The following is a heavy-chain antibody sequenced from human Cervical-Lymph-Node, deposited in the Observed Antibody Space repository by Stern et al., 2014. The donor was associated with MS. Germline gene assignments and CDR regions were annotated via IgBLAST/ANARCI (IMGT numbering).Heavy chain of an antibody. CDR3: VRDLNWSFDS. Sequence: VQLVQPGAEAKKPGSSVKVSCKSSGGTFGRDTLNRIRQAPGQGVEWMVRVIPIFDKTDDAEKFRGRVTISADRSTTTVYMELSSLTSEDTAIYYCVRDLNWSFDSWGQGTLVTVSS. V-gene: IGHV1-69*06. J-gene: IGHJ5*01. D-gene: IGHD1-1*01. CDR1: GGTFGRDT. CDR2: VIPIFDKT.